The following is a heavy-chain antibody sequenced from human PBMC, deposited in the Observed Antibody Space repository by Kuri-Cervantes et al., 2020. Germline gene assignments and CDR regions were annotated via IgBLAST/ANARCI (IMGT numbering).Heavy chain of an antibody. Sequence: GGSLRLSCAASGLTFSSYSMNWVRQAPGKGLEWVSGISWNSGSIGYADSVKGRFTISRDNAKNSLYLQMNSLRAEDTAVYYCARDKRTTLRADYYYGMDVWGQGTTVTVSS. CDR2: ISWNSGSI. CDR3: ARDKRTTLRADYYYGMDV. V-gene: IGHV3-9*01. CDR1: GLTFSSYS. D-gene: IGHD4-11*01. J-gene: IGHJ6*02.